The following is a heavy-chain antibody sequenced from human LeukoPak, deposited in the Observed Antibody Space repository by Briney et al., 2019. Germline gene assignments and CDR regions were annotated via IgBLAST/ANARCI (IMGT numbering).Heavy chain of an antibody. CDR1: GFTFNNYA. V-gene: IGHV3-23*01. J-gene: IGHJ5*02. CDR2: IEGGGGST. CDR3: AKDPLVGAEGNWFDP. Sequence: TGASLRLSCAASGFTFNNYAMSWVRQAPGKGLEWVSTIEGGGGSTYYADSVKGRFTISGDNSKNTLYLQMNSLRVEDTALYYCAKDPLVGAEGNWFDPWGQGTLVTVSS. D-gene: IGHD1-26*01.